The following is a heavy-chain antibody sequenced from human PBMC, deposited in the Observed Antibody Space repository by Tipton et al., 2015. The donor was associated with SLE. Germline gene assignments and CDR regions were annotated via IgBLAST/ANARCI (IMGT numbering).Heavy chain of an antibody. D-gene: IGHD2-2*01. J-gene: IGHJ5*02. CDR2: INHSGST. V-gene: IGHV4-34*01. Sequence: TLSLTCAVYGGSFSGYYWSWIRQPPGKGLEWIGEINHSGSTNYNPSLKSRVTISVDTSKNQFSLKLSSVTAADTAVYYCARHCSEIVFVPAATLYVGWVDPWGQGTLVTVSS. CDR3: ARHCSEIVFVPAATLYVGWVDP. CDR1: GGSFSGYY.